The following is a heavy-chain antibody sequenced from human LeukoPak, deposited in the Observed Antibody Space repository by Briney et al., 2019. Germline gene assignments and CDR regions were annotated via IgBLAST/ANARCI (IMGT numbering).Heavy chain of an antibody. CDR1: GYTFTSYG. CDR2: ISAYNGNT. CDR3: ARDSKIAARPPYFDY. J-gene: IGHJ4*02. D-gene: IGHD6-6*01. V-gene: IGHV1-18*01. Sequence: ASVKVSCKASGYTFTSYGISWVRQAPGQGLEWMGWISAYNGNTNYAQKLQGRVTMTTDTSTSTAYMELRSLRSDDTAVYYCARDSKIAARPPYFDYWGQGTLVTVSS.